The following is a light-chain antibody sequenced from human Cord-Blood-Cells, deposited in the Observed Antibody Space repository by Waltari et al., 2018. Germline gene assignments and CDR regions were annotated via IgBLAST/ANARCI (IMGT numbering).Light chain of an antibody. J-gene: IGKJ4*01. CDR1: QSVSSCY. Sequence: ELVMTQSPATLSLSPGERATHSCRASQSVSSCYLSWYQQKPGQAPRLLSYGASTRATGLPARFSGSGSGTDFTLTISSLQPEDFAVYYCQQDYNFFGGGTKVEIK. V-gene: IGKV3D-7*01. CDR3: QQDYNF. CDR2: GAS.